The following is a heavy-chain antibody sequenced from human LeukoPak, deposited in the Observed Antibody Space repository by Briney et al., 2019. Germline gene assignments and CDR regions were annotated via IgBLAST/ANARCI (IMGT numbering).Heavy chain of an antibody. CDR3: ARDAMTYCGGDCRYSVNMDV. D-gene: IGHD2-21*01. CDR1: GFTFSDYY. CDR2: IRSSGSTI. J-gene: IGHJ6*03. V-gene: IGHV3-11*04. Sequence: PGGSLRLSCAASGFTFSDYYMSWIRQAPGKGLEWVSYIRSSGSTIYYADSVKGRFTISRDNAKNSLYLQMNSLRAEDTAVYYCARDAMTYCGGDCRYSVNMDVWGKGTTVTVSS.